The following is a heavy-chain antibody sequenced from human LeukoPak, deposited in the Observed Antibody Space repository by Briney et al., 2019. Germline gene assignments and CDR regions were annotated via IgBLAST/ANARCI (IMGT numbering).Heavy chain of an antibody. V-gene: IGHV3-15*01. CDR1: GLTFSNAW. J-gene: IGHJ4*02. D-gene: IGHD3-10*01. CDR2: IKSKTDGGTT. Sequence: GGSLRLSCAASGLTFSNAWMSWVRQAPGKGLEWVGRIKSKTDGGTTDYAAPVKGRFTISRDDSKNTMYLQMNGLKTEDTAVYYCTTDPGSGSSQKIDYWGQGTLVTVSS. CDR3: TTDPGSGSSQKIDY.